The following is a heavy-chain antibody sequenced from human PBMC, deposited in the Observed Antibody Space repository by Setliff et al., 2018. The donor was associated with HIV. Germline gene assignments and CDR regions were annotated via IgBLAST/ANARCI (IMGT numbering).Heavy chain of an antibody. CDR3: AKDRDEQWGSSPTDF. CDR2: IRTKTNTYAT. V-gene: IGHV3-73*01. Sequence: GGSLRLSCVGSGFTFSGSALHWVRQASGRGLEWVGHIRTKTNTYATAYAGSVKGRFTISRDDSKNTAYLQMNDLRAEDTGLYYCAKDRDEQWGSSPTDFWGQGTLVTVSS. J-gene: IGHJ4*02. CDR1: GFTFSGSA. D-gene: IGHD1-26*01.